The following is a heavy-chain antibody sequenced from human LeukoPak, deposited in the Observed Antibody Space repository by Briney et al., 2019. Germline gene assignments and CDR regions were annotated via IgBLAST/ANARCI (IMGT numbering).Heavy chain of an antibody. CDR1: GGSISSSSYY. V-gene: IGHV4-39*07. Sequence: RSSETLSLTCTVSGGSISSSSYYWGWIRQPPGKGLEWIGSIYYSGSTYYNPSLKSRVTISVDTSKNQFSLKLSSVTAADTAVYYCARDLGLPAQFDPWGQGTLVTVSS. J-gene: IGHJ5*02. CDR3: ARDLGLPAQFDP. D-gene: IGHD2-15*01. CDR2: IYYSGST.